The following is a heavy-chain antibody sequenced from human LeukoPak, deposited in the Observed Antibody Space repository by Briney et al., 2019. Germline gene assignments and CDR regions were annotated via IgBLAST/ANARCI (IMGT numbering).Heavy chain of an antibody. CDR1: GGSISSYY. CDR3: ARQGDGYNPFNY. D-gene: IGHD5-24*01. CDR2: IYYSGST. Sequence: PSETLSLTRTVSGGSISSYYWSWIRQPPGKGLEWIGYIYYSGSTNYNPSLKSRVTISINTSKNQFSLKLSSVTAADTAVYYCARQGDGYNPFNYWGQGTLVTVSS. J-gene: IGHJ4*02. V-gene: IGHV4-59*08.